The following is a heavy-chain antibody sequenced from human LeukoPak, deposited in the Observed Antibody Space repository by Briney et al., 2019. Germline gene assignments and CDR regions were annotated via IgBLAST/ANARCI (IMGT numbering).Heavy chain of an antibody. J-gene: IGHJ3*02. V-gene: IGHV4-59*12. CDR2: IFYSGTT. CDR3: ARRNKVVVINPNDFFDI. Sequence: SETLSLTCTVSGGSISSYYWSWIRHPLGKGREWSGFIFYSGTTNYNPSLKSRVTISVDTSKTPSSLKLSCVSAEDTAVYYCARRNKVVVINPNDFFDIWGQGTMATVFS. CDR1: GGSISSYY. D-gene: IGHD3-22*01.